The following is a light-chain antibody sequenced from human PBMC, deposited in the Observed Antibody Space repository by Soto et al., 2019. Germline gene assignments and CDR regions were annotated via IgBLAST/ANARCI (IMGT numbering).Light chain of an antibody. Sequence: EIVMTQSPATLSVSPGERATLSCRASQSVSSNLAWYQQKPGQAPRLLIYGASTRATGFPARFSGSGSGTEFTLTISSLQSEDFAVYYCHQYFNWPLTFGGGTKVEIK. J-gene: IGKJ4*01. CDR1: QSVSSN. V-gene: IGKV3-15*01. CDR3: HQYFNWPLT. CDR2: GAS.